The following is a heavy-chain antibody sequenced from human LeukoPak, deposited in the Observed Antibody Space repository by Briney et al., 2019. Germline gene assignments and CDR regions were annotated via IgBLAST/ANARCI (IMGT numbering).Heavy chain of an antibody. CDR1: GFTFSNYW. CDR2: INTDGTST. CDR3: ARVVTWFDP. J-gene: IGHJ5*02. V-gene: IGHV3-74*01. Sequence: GGSLRLSCAASGFTFSNYWMHWVRQAPGKGLVWVSRINTDGTSTSYADSVKGRFTISRDNAKNTLYLQTNSLRAEDTAVYYCARVVTWFDPWGQGTLVTVSS. D-gene: IGHD4-11*01.